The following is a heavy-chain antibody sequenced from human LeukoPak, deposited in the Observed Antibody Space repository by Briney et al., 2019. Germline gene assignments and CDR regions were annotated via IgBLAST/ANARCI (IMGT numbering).Heavy chain of an antibody. V-gene: IGHV4-30-4*01. CDR1: GGSISSGEYY. J-gene: IGHJ4*02. D-gene: IGHD3-22*01. CDR2: IYYSGSA. Sequence: SETLSLTCTVSGGSISSGEYYWSWIRQPPGKGLEWIGYIYYSGSAYYNPSLKSRVTISVDTSKNQFSLKLSSVTAADTAVYYCARVISGYCDYWGQGTLVTVSS. CDR3: ARVISGYCDY.